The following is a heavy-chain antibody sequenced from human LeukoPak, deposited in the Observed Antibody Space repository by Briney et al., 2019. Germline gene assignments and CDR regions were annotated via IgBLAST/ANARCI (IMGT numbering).Heavy chain of an antibody. V-gene: IGHV3-11*01. J-gene: IGHJ3*02. CDR3: ARDLGYGASCDAFDI. D-gene: IGHD5-12*01. Sequence: PGGSLRLSCAASGFTFSDYYMSWIRQAPGKGLEWVSYISSSGSTIYYADSVKGRFTISRDNAKNSLYLQMNSLRAEDTAVYYCARDLGYGASCDAFDIWGQGTMVTVSS. CDR2: ISSSGSTI. CDR1: GFTFSDYY.